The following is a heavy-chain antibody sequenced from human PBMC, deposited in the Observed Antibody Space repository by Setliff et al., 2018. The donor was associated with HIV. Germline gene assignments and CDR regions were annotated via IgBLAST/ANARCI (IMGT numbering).Heavy chain of an antibody. CDR2: INHGGSA. V-gene: IGHV4-34*01. J-gene: IGHJ4*02. CDR3: ASEYSNFWSGGLDY. CDR1: SGSFSGYF. D-gene: IGHD3-3*01. Sequence: SETLSLTCAIYSGSFSGYFWSWIRQPPGKGLEWIGEINHGGSANYNPSLKSRVTISVDTSKNQFSLKLTSVTAADSAVYYCASEYSNFWSGGLDYWAQGTPVTVS.